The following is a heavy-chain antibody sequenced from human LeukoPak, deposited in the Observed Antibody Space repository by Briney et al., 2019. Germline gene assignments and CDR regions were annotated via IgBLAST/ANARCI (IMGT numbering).Heavy chain of an antibody. Sequence: GGSLRLSCAASGFTFSSSAMHWVRRAPGKGLEWVAVISYDGSNKYYADSVKGRFTISRDNSKNTLYLQMNSLRAEDTAVYYCARSSGSYYESKELFDYWGQGTLVTVSS. D-gene: IGHD1-26*01. CDR2: ISYDGSNK. CDR1: GFTFSSSA. J-gene: IGHJ4*02. CDR3: ARSSGSYYESKELFDY. V-gene: IGHV3-30-3*01.